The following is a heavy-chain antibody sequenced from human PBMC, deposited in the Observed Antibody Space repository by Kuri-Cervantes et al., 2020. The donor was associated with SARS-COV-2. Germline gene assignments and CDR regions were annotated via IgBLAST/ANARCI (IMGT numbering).Heavy chain of an antibody. CDR2: TNPNSGGT. D-gene: IGHD3-3*01. CDR3: ARGGWMRTAGNYYDFWSGYYNYYYMDV. CDR1: GYTFTSYG. V-gene: IGHV1-2*02. Sequence: ASVKVSCKASGYTFTSYGISWVRQAPGQGLEWMGWTNPNSGGTNYAQKFQGRVTMTRDTSISTAYMELSRLRSEDTAVYYCARGGWMRTAGNYYDFWSGYYNYYYMDVWGKGTTVTVSS. J-gene: IGHJ6*03.